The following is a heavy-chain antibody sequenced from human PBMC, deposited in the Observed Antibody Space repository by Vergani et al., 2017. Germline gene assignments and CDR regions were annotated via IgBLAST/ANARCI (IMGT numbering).Heavy chain of an antibody. Sequence: EVQLLESGGGLVQPGGSLRLSCAASGFTFSSYAMSWVRQAPGKGLEWVSAISGSGGSTYYADSVKGRFTISRDNSKNTLYLQMNSLRAEDTAVYYCAKDILQRERRMGGGNFDYWGQGTLVTVSS. CDR2: ISGSGGST. V-gene: IGHV3-23*01. J-gene: IGHJ4*02. D-gene: IGHD1-1*01. CDR3: AKDILQRERRMGGGNFDY. CDR1: GFTFSSYA.